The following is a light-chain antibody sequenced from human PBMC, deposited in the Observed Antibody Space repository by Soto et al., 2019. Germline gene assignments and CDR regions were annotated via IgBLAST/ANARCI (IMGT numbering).Light chain of an antibody. CDR3: QQSYSPPPT. CDR2: AAS. Sequence: DIQMTQSPSSLSASVLDRVTITCRASQSISTYLNWYQQKPGKAPKVLIDAASSLQSGDPSRFSGTGSGTDLILTISSLQPEDFATYYCQQSYSPPPTFGQVTKLEIK. V-gene: IGKV1-39*01. CDR1: QSISTY. J-gene: IGKJ2*01.